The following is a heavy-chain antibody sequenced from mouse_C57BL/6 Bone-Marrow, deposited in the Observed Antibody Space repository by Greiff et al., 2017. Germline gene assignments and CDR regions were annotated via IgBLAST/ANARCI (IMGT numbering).Heavy chain of an antibody. CDR1: GYTFTDYE. CDR2: IDPENGGT. J-gene: IGHJ3*01. V-gene: IGHV1-15*01. CDR3: TRSSYSNAWFAY. D-gene: IGHD2-5*01. Sequence: VQLQESGAELVRPGASVTLSCKASGYTFTDYEMHWVQQTPVHGLEWIGAIDPENGGTAYNQKFKGKAILTAAKSSSTAYMELRSLTSEDSAVYYCTRSSYSNAWFAYWGQGTLVTVSA.